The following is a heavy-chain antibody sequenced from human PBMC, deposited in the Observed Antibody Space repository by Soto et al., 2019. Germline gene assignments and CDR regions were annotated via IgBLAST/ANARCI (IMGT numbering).Heavy chain of an antibody. V-gene: IGHV4-59*01. CDR3: AANYAGYYYGMDV. Sequence: PSETLSLTCTVSGCSISSYYWSWIRQPPGKGLEWIGYIYYSGSTNYNPSLKSRVTISVDTSKNQFSLKLSSVTAADTAVYYCAANYAGYYYGMDVWGQGTTVTVSS. D-gene: IGHD3-16*01. CDR2: IYYSGST. J-gene: IGHJ6*02. CDR1: GCSISSYY.